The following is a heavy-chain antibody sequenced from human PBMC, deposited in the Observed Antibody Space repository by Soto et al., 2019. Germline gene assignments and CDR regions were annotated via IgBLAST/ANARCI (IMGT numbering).Heavy chain of an antibody. CDR1: GGTFSSYA. CDR3: AREGYYYDSSGYYGAYFDY. Sequence: QVQLVQSGAEVKKPGSSVKVSCKASGGTFSSYAISWVRQAPGQGLEWMGGIIPIFGTANYAQKFQGRVTITADESTSTAYMELSSLRSEDTAVYYCAREGYYYDSSGYYGAYFDYWGQGTLVTVSS. D-gene: IGHD3-22*01. V-gene: IGHV1-69*12. J-gene: IGHJ4*02. CDR2: IIPIFGTA.